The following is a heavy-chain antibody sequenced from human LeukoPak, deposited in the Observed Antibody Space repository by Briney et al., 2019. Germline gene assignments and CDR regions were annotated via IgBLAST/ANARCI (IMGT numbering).Heavy chain of an antibody. J-gene: IGHJ3*01. D-gene: IGHD1-14*01. Sequence: SETLSLTCAVYGGSFSGYYWSWIRQPPGQGLEWIGEINHSGGTNYNPSLKSRVTISVDTSKNQFSLKLSSVTAADTAVYYCARGLRGRTSHWGQGTMVTVSS. CDR2: INHSGGT. CDR3: ARGLRGRTSH. V-gene: IGHV4-34*01. CDR1: GGSFSGYY.